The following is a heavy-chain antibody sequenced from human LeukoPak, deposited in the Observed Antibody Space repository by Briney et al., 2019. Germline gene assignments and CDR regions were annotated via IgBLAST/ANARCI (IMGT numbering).Heavy chain of an antibody. CDR2: INSDGSST. D-gene: IGHD2-2*01. J-gene: IGHJ6*03. Sequence: GGSLRLPCAASGFTFSSYWMHWVRQAPGKGLVWVSRINSDGSSTRYADSVKGRFTISRDNAKNTLFLQMNSLRAEDTGVYFCARVAIGCSSTSCYLDYYYMDVWGKGTTVTVSS. CDR1: GFTFSSYW. V-gene: IGHV3-74*01. CDR3: ARVAIGCSSTSCYLDYYYMDV.